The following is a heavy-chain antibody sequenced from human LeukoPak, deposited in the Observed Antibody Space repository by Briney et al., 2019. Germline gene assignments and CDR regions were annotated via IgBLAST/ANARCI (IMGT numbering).Heavy chain of an antibody. J-gene: IGHJ3*02. CDR2: ISGSGDST. Sequence: AGSLRLSCAASGFTFNNYAMSWVRQAPGKGLEWVSGISGSGDSTYDADSVKGRFTISRDNSKNTLSLQMNSLRAEDTAVYYCAKDPVYPTVTTFPGFDIWGQGTMVIVSS. D-gene: IGHD4-17*01. CDR1: GFTFNNYA. CDR3: AKDPVYPTVTTFPGFDI. V-gene: IGHV3-23*01.